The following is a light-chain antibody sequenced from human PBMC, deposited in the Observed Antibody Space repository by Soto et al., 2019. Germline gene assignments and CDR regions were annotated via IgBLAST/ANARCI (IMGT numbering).Light chain of an antibody. CDR1: SSDIGGHHF. Sequence: QSALTQPASVSGSPGQSITISCTGTSSDIGGHHFVSWYQQQSGKAPKLIIYDVSRRPSGVPDRFSGSKSDNTASLTISGLQAEDDADYYCCSYAGNSRVFGTGTKV. CDR2: DVS. CDR3: CSYAGNSRV. V-gene: IGLV2-11*01. J-gene: IGLJ1*01.